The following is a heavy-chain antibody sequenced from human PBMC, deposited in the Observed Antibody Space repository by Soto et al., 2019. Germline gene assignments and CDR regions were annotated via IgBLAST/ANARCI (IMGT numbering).Heavy chain of an antibody. J-gene: IGHJ1*01. CDR3: APPLDGSSPA. CDR1: GFTLSSYA. D-gene: IGHD6-6*01. V-gene: IGHV3-30-3*01. Sequence: GGALRLSCAASGFTLSSYAMHWVRQAPGKGLEWVAVISYDGSNKYYADSVKGRFTISRDNSKNTLYLQMNSLRAEDTAVYYCAPPLDGSSPAWGQGTLVTVSS. CDR2: ISYDGSNK.